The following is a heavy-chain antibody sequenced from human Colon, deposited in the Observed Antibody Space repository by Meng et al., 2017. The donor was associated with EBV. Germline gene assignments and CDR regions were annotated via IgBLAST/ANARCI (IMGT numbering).Heavy chain of an antibody. CDR3: ARDYYASGFVFDL. J-gene: IGHJ5*02. D-gene: IGHD3-10*01. CDR1: GGLSDSDNW. V-gene: IGHV4-4*02. CDR2: ISHSGTT. Sequence: QMQLQEAGPGLVKPSGTLSLTCAVSGGLSDSDNWWNWVRQTPGKGLEWIGEISHSGTTNYNPSLKSRVTISIDKSKNQFSLKLTSVTAADTAVYYCARDYYASGFVFDLWGQGTLVTVSS.